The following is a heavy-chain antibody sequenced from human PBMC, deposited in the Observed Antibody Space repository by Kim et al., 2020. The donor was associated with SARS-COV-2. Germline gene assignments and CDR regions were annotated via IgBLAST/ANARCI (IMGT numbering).Heavy chain of an antibody. CDR3: VRGRIQLWPLDY. Sequence: SETLSLTCTVSGGSISSYYWSWIRQPPGKGLEWIGYIYYSGSTNYNPSLKSRVTISVDTSKNQFSLKLSSVTAADTAVYYCVRGRIQLWPLDYWGQGTLVTVSS. V-gene: IGHV4-59*01. J-gene: IGHJ4*02. CDR1: GGSISSYY. CDR2: IYYSGST. D-gene: IGHD5-18*01.